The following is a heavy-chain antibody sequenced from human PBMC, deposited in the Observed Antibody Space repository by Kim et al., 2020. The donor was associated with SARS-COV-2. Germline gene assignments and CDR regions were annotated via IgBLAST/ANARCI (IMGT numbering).Heavy chain of an antibody. V-gene: IGHV3-21*01. Sequence: PTSVNGRFTISRHNAKHSLYLQMNSLRAEDTALYYCVREDRSGNYYGLDVWGQGTTVTVSS. J-gene: IGHJ6*02. CDR3: VREDRSGNYYGLDV.